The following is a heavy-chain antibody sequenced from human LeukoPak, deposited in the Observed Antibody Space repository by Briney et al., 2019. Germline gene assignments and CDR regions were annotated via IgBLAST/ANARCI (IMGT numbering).Heavy chain of an antibody. CDR1: GFTFSSYS. CDR2: ISSSSSYI. J-gene: IGHJ3*02. V-gene: IGHV3-21*01. D-gene: IGHD6-6*01. CDR3: ARVSSSLYDAFDI. Sequence: GGSLRLSCAASGFTFSSYSMNWVCQAPGKGLEWVSSISSSSSYIYYADSVKGRFTISRDNAKNSLYLQMNSLRAEDTAVYYCARVSSSLYDAFDIWGQGTMVTVSS.